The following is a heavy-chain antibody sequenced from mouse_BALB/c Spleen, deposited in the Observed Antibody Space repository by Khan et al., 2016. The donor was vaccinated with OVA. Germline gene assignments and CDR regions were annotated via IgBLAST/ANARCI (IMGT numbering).Heavy chain of an antibody. D-gene: IGHD2-10*01. CDR3: ARPPYFSYVLDY. CDR1: GFTFTNCG. Sequence: QVQLQQSGPELKKPGETVKISCKASGFTFTNCGINWVQQAPGKGLRWMGWINTYTGESTYADDFKGRFAFSLETSASTAYLQINNLNNEDTATFFFARPPYFSYVLDYWGQGTSVTVSS. CDR2: INTYTGES. V-gene: IGHV9-3-1*01. J-gene: IGHJ4*01.